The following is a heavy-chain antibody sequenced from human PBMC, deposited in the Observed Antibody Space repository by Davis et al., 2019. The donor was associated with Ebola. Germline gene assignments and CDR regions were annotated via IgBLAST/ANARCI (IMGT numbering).Heavy chain of an antibody. CDR3: ARLKLGYCISTSCSRGDYYGMDV. CDR2: IDPSDSKT. Sequence: GESLKISCKGSGYYFTSYWISWVRQMPGRGLEWMGRIDPSDSKTEYSPSFQGHVTISVDKSISTAYLQWSSLKASDTAMYYCARLKLGYCISTSCSRGDYYGMDVWGQGTTVTVSS. V-gene: IGHV5-10-1*01. D-gene: IGHD2-2*01. J-gene: IGHJ6*02. CDR1: GYYFTSYW.